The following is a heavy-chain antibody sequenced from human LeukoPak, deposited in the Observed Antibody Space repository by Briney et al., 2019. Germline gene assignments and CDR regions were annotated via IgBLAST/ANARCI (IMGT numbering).Heavy chain of an antibody. V-gene: IGHV3-30*02. CDR2: IRYDGSNK. D-gene: IGHD3-10*01. CDR3: AKDRSGSYEY. Sequence: GGSLRHSCAASGFTFSSYGMHWVRQGPGKGLEWVAFIRYDGSNKYYADSVKGRFTISRDNSKNTLYLQMNSLRAEDTAVYYCAKDRSGSYEYWGQGTLVTVSS. CDR1: GFTFSSYG. J-gene: IGHJ4*02.